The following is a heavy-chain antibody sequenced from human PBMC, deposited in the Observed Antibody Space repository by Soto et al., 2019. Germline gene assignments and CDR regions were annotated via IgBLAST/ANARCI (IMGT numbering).Heavy chain of an antibody. J-gene: IGHJ4*02. V-gene: IGHV3-23*01. Sequence: EVQLLESGGGLIQPGGSLRLSCAASGFTFGHFDMSWVRQAPGKGLEWVSAVSTGGSGTYYADFVKGWFTISRDNSKDTLYLQMNSLRDEDTAIYYCTGRNVVIAYYWGQGTLVTVSS. D-gene: IGHD3-22*01. CDR3: TGRNVVIAYY. CDR2: VSTGGSGT. CDR1: GFTFGHFD.